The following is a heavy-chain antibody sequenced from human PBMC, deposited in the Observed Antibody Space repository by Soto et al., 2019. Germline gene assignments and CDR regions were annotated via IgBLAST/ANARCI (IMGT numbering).Heavy chain of an antibody. CDR3: ARGGDMILVGPDAFDI. CDR2: INHSGST. J-gene: IGHJ3*02. D-gene: IGHD3-22*01. Sequence: SETLSLTWAVYGGSFSGYYWSWIRQPPGKGLEWIGEINHSGSTNYNPSLKSRVTISVDTSKNQFSLKLSSVTAADTAVYYCARGGDMILVGPDAFDIWGEGIMVT. V-gene: IGHV4-34*01. CDR1: GGSFSGYY.